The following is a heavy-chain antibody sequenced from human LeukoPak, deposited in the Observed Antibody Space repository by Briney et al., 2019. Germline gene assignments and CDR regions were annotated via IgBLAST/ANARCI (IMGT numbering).Heavy chain of an antibody. V-gene: IGHV3-33*01. Sequence: PGGSLRLSCVASGFSFSSYGMHWVRQAPGKGLEWVTVIWVNGINKYYADSVRGRFTISRDNSKNTLYLGMNSLRAEDTAVYYCVRERGPFDGFDIWGQGTMVTVS. CDR3: VRERGPFDGFDI. J-gene: IGHJ3*02. CDR2: IWVNGINK. CDR1: GFSFSSYG.